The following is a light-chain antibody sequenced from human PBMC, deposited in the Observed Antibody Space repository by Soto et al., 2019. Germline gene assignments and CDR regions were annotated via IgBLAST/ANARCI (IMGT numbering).Light chain of an antibody. Sequence: DIQMTQSPSTLSASVGDTVTITCRASQSITNWLAWYQQKPGEAPKLLIYKASSFETGVPSRFSGSGFGTEFTLTISSLQPDDFATYYCQQYSTYSRTFGQGTKVEIK. J-gene: IGKJ1*01. CDR3: QQYSTYSRT. V-gene: IGKV1-5*03. CDR2: KAS. CDR1: QSITNW.